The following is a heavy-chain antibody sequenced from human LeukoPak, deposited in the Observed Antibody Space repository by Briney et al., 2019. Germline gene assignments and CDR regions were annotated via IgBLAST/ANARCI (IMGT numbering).Heavy chain of an antibody. CDR2: IYTSGST. V-gene: IGHV4-4*07. CDR1: GGSISSYY. Sequence: PSETLSLTCTVSGGSISSYYWSWIRQPAGNGLEWIGRIYTSGSTNYNPSLKSRVTMSVDTSKNQFSLKLSSVTAADTAVYYCAFRNYDSSGSNAFDIWGQGTMVTVSS. CDR3: AFRNYDSSGSNAFDI. D-gene: IGHD3-22*01. J-gene: IGHJ3*02.